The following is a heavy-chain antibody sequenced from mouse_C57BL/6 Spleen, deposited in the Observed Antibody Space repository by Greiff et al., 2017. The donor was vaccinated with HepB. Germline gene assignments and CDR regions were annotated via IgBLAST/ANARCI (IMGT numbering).Heavy chain of an antibody. Sequence: VQLQQPGAELVKPGASVKMSCKASGYTFTSYWITWVKQRPGQGLEWIGDIYPGSGSTNYNEKFKSKATLTVDTSSSTAYMQLSSLTSEDSAVYYCARGRDYDLSWFAYWGQGTLVTVSA. CDR2: IYPGSGST. CDR3: ARGRDYDLSWFAY. CDR1: GYTFTSYW. J-gene: IGHJ3*01. D-gene: IGHD2-4*01. V-gene: IGHV1-55*01.